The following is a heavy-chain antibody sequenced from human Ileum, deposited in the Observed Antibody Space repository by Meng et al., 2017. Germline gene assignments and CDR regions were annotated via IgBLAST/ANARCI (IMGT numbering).Heavy chain of an antibody. CDR1: GDSISTNW. CDR2: IYHSGAF. Sequence: VQLEESGPGLVKPSGTPPLTCAVSGDSISTNWWNWVRKPPGKGLEWIGEIYHSGAFNHNPSLRSRVTISVDKSKNQLSLKLGSLTAADTAVYYCARGAIGTRPFDYWGQGTLVTVSS. CDR3: ARGAIGTRPFDY. J-gene: IGHJ4*02. D-gene: IGHD2-21*01. V-gene: IGHV4-4*02.